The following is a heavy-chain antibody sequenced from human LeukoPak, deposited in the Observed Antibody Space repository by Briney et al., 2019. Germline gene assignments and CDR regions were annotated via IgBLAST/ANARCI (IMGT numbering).Heavy chain of an antibody. CDR3: ARLSITIFGVVIYDDAFDI. CDR1: GYTFTSYG. V-gene: IGHV1-18*01. J-gene: IGHJ3*02. D-gene: IGHD3-3*01. CDR2: ISAYNGNT. Sequence: GASVKVSCKASGYTFTSYGISWVRQAPGQGLEWMGWISAYNGNTNYAQKLQGRVTMTTDTSTSTAYMELRSLRSDDTAVYYCARLSITIFGVVIYDDAFDIWGQGTMVTVSS.